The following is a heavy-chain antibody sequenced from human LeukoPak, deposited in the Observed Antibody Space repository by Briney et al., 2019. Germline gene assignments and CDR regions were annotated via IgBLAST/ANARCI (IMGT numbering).Heavy chain of an antibody. CDR1: GFTFSSYA. Sequence: GGSLRLSCAASGFTFSSYAMSWVRQAPGKGLEWVSAISGSGGSTYYADSVKGRFTISRDNSKNTLYLQMNSLRAEDTAVYSCAKDISRGFCSGGSCYFDYWGQGTLVTVSS. J-gene: IGHJ4*02. D-gene: IGHD2-15*01. CDR3: AKDISRGFCSGGSCYFDY. V-gene: IGHV3-23*01. CDR2: ISGSGGST.